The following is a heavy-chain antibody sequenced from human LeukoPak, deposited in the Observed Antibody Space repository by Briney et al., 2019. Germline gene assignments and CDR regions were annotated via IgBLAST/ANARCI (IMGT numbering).Heavy chain of an antibody. CDR3: ARDGGEDYDYVWGSYRYTRWFDP. Sequence: KSSETLSLTCAVYGGSFSGYYLIWIRQSPGKGLEWIGEINHSGSTNYNPSLKSRVTISVDTSRNQFSLRLRSVTAADTAVYYCARDGGEDYDYVWGSYRYTRWFDPWGQGTLVTVSS. V-gene: IGHV4-34*01. J-gene: IGHJ5*02. D-gene: IGHD3-16*02. CDR2: INHSGST. CDR1: GGSFSGYY.